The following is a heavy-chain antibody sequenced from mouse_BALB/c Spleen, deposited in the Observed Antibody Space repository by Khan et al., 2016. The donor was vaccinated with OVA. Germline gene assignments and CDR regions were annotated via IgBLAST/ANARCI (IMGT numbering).Heavy chain of an antibody. Sequence: QVQLQQSGAEQAKPGASVKMSCKTSGYTFSSYWMHWVKQRPGQGLEWIGYINPTSGYTEYNEKFKDKATLSADKSSSTAYMQLTSLTSEDSAVYYSERDRIYYWGEGTT. J-gene: IGHJ2*01. CDR2: INPTSGYT. V-gene: IGHV1-7*01. CDR1: GYTFSSYW. CDR3: ERDRIYY.